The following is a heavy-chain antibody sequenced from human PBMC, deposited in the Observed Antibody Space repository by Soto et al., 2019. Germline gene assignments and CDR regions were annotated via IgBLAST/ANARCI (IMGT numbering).Heavy chain of an antibody. D-gene: IGHD3-22*01. Sequence: VEVVESGGGLVQPGGSLRLSCAASGFTFSSYSMNWVRLAPGKGLEWVSYIGPRSTIIHYAVSVRGRFTITRDNAKNSLYLQMNSLTDEDTAVYYCVREDYDRSGSFDYWGQGTLVTVSS. CDR1: GFTFSSYS. V-gene: IGHV3-48*02. CDR2: IGPRSTII. J-gene: IGHJ4*02. CDR3: VREDYDRSGSFDY.